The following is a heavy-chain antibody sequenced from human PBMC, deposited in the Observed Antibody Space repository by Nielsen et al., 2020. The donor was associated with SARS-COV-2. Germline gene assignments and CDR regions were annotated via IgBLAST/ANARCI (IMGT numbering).Heavy chain of an antibody. V-gene: IGHV3-9*01. CDR2: ISWNSGSI. J-gene: IGHJ5*02. CDR3: ARDVHYDYVWGSYRYNWFDP. Sequence: WIRQPPGKGLEWVSGISWNSGSIGYADSVKGRFAISRDNAKNTLYLQMNSLRAEDTAVYYCARDVHYDYVWGSYRYNWFDPWGQGTLVTVSS. D-gene: IGHD3-16*02.